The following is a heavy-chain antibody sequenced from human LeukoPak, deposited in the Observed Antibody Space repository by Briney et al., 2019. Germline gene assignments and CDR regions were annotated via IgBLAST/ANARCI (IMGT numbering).Heavy chain of an antibody. CDR2: IKPDGSIK. V-gene: IGHV3-7*01. J-gene: IGHJ4*02. CDR3: ARAVDVADY. D-gene: IGHD3-16*01. Sequence: GGSLRLSCVASGFTFGHHFMSWVRQAPGGGLEWVANIKPDGSIKFHADSVKGRFTISRDNARNSVYLQMNSLRGEDTAVYYCARAVDVADYWGQGTLVAVSS. CDR1: GFTFGHHF.